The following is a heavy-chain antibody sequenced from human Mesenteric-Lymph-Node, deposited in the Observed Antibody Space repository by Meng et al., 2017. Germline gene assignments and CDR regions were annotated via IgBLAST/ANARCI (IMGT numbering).Heavy chain of an antibody. CDR1: GFTFSSYW. Sequence: GESLKISCAASGFTFSSYWMSWVRQAPGKGLEWVANIKQDGSEKYYVDSVKGRFTISRDNAKNSLYLQMNSLRAEDTAVYYCARGSVAGPDYYFDYWGQGTLVTVSS. CDR3: ARGSVAGPDYYFDY. J-gene: IGHJ4*02. CDR2: IKQDGSEK. D-gene: IGHD6-19*01. V-gene: IGHV3-7*04.